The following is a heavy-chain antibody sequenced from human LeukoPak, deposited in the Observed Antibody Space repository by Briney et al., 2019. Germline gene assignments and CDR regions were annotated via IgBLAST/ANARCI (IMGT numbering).Heavy chain of an antibody. CDR1: GFTFTKYW. D-gene: IGHD2-2*01. Sequence: SGGSLRLSCAASGFTFTKYWMTWVRQAPGKGLEWVANIKQDGSEKFYVDSVKGRFTISRDNAKNSLDLQINSLGAEDTAVYYCARGLDCRSTSCYLDNWDQGTLVTVSS. V-gene: IGHV3-7*01. J-gene: IGHJ4*02. CDR3: ARGLDCRSTSCYLDN. CDR2: IKQDGSEK.